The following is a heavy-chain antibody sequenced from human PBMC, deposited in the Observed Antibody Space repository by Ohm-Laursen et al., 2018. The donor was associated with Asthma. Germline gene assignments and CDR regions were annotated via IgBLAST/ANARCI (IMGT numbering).Heavy chain of an antibody. CDR3: AKERVVYANPHYYYYGMDV. V-gene: IGHV3-30*18. CDR1: GFTFSSYG. Sequence: SLRLSCAASGFTFSSYGMHWARQAPGKGLEWVAVISYDGSNKYYADSVKGRFTISRDNSKSTLYLQMNSLRAEDTAVYYCAKERVVYANPHYYYYGMDVWGQGTTVTVSS. J-gene: IGHJ6*02. CDR2: ISYDGSNK. D-gene: IGHD2-8*02.